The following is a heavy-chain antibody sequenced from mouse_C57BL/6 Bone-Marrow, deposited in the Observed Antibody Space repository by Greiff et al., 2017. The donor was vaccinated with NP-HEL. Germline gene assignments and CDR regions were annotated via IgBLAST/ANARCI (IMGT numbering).Heavy chain of an antibody. CDR3: VRNDGDYAMDY. CDR1: GFSFNTYA. D-gene: IGHD2-12*01. Sequence: EVQGVESGGGLVQPKGSLKLSCAASGFSFNTYAMNWVRQAPGKGLEWVARIRSKSNNYATYYADSVKDRFTISRDDSESMLYLQMNNLKTEDTAMYYCVRNDGDYAMDYWGQGTSVTVSS. J-gene: IGHJ4*01. CDR2: IRSKSNNYAT. V-gene: IGHV10-1*01.